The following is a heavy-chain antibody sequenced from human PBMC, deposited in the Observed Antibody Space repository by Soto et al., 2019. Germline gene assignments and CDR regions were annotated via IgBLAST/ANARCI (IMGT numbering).Heavy chain of an antibody. V-gene: IGHV3-23*01. J-gene: IGHJ4*02. CDR1: GFTFSSYA. CDR2: ISGSGGST. D-gene: IGHD5-12*01. CDR3: ARPGYSGYDELYYFDY. Sequence: GGSLRLSCAASGFTFSSYAMSWVRQAPGKGLEWVSAISGSGGSTYYADSVKGRFTISRDNTKNTLYLQWSSLKASDTAMYYCARPGYSGYDELYYFDYWGQGTLVTVSS.